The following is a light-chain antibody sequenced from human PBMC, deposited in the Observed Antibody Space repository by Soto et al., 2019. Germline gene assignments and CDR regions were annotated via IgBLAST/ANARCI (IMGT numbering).Light chain of an antibody. CDR2: DVS. V-gene: IGLV2-14*01. CDR1: SSDVGGYNY. J-gene: IGLJ2*01. CDR3: SSYTSSSTLL. Sequence: QSVLTQPASVSGSPGPSITISCTGTSSDVGGYNYVSWYQQHPGKAPKLMIYDVSNRPSGVSNRFSGSKSGNTASLTISGLQAEDEADYYCSSYTSSSTLLFGGGTQVTVL.